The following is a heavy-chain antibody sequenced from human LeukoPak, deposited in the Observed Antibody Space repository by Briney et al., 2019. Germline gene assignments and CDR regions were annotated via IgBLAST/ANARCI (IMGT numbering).Heavy chain of an antibody. Sequence: SETLSLTCTVSGASISSSSYYWGWIRQPPGKGLEWIGSIYYGGSTYYNPSLKSRVTISVDTSKNQFSLKLSSVTAADTAVYYCAREQDSSGYYRKGIDRGFDYWGQGTLVTVSS. V-gene: IGHV4-39*07. D-gene: IGHD3-22*01. J-gene: IGHJ4*02. CDR2: IYYGGST. CDR1: GASISSSSYY. CDR3: AREQDSSGYYRKGIDRGFDY.